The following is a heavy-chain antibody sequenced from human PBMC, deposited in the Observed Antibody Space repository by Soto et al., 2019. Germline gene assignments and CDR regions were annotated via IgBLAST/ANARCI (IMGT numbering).Heavy chain of an antibody. CDR1: GDSLSTYY. CDR3: ARESVSGTYRFDS. J-gene: IGHJ4*02. CDR2: IHDTGRA. Sequence: QVQLQESGPGLVRPSETLSLTCTVSGDSLSTYYWCWIRQPAGERLEWIGRIHDTGRANYNPSLKSRVTTSVDTSKNQFSLRVNSVTAADTAVYYCARESVSGTYRFDSWGQGTLVTVSS. V-gene: IGHV4-4*07. D-gene: IGHD3-16*02.